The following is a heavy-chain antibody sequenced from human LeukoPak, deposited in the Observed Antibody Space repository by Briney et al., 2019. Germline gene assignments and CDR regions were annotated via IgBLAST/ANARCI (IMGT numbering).Heavy chain of an antibody. V-gene: IGHV3-30-3*01. CDR1: GFTFSNYA. CDR3: AREPYSSGWYFSYYLDY. D-gene: IGHD6-19*01. Sequence: PGGSLRLSCAASGFTFSNYAMHWVRQAPGKGLEWVAVISYDGSNKYYADSVKGRFTISRDNSKNTLYLQMNSLRAEDTAVYYCAREPYSSGWYFSYYLDYWGQGTLVTVSS. J-gene: IGHJ4*02. CDR2: ISYDGSNK.